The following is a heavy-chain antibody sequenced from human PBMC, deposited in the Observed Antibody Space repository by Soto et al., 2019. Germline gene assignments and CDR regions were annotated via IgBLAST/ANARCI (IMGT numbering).Heavy chain of an antibody. CDR1: GTSISSYY. V-gene: IGHV4-59*01. CDR3: ARGDAINWFDS. D-gene: IGHD2-2*01. J-gene: IGHJ5*01. Sequence: SETLSLTCTVSGTSISSYYWSWIRQPPGKGLEWIANISYSGSTNYNPSLRSRVTISVDTSKNQFSLRLTSATAADTAVYYCARGDAINWFDSWGQGTRVTVSS. CDR2: ISYSGST.